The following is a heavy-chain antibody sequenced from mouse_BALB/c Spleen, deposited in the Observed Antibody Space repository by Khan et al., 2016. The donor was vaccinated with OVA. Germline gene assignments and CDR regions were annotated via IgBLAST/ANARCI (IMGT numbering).Heavy chain of an antibody. V-gene: IGHV4-1*02. CDR3: ARPTKEDYFDY. Sequence: EVQLQESGGGLVQPGGSLKLSCAASGFDFSRYWMTWVRQAPGKGLEWIGEINPASNTINYTPSLKNTFIISRDNAKNTLFLQISKVRSEDTALYYCARPTKEDYFDYWGKGTTLTVSS. J-gene: IGHJ2*01. CDR2: INPASNTI. CDR1: GFDFSRYW.